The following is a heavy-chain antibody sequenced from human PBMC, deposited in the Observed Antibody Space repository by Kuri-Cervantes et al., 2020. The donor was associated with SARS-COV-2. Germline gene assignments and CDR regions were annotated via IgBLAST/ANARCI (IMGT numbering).Heavy chain of an antibody. CDR1: GYTFTSYG. V-gene: IGHV1-18*01. J-gene: IGHJ6*02. D-gene: IGHD3-3*01. CDR2: ISAYNGNT. Sequence: ASVKVSCKASGYTFTSYGISWVRQAPGQGLEWMGWISAYNGNTNYAQKLQGRVTMATDTFTSAAYMELRSLRSDDTAVYYCARDRKVRILGSGYPYYYYYGMDVWGQGTMVTVSS. CDR3: ARDRKVRILGSGYPYYYYYGMDV.